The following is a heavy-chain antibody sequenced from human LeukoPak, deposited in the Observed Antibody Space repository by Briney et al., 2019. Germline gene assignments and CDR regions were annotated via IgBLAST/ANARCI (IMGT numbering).Heavy chain of an antibody. CDR3: ARGGRAPWWFDP. D-gene: IGHD3-16*01. J-gene: IGHJ5*02. CDR2: ISVYNGNV. CDR1: GYTFSSYG. V-gene: IGHV1-18*01. Sequence: GASVKVSCKASGYTFSSYGITWVRQAPGQGLEWMGWISVYNGNVNYAQNLQGRVTMTTDTSTSTAYMELRSLRSDDTAVYYCARGGRAPWWFDPWGQGTLVTVSS.